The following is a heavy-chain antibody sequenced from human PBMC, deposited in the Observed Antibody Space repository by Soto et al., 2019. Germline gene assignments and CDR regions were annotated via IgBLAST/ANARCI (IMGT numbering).Heavy chain of an antibody. CDR1: GGSIRGVGYL. CDR3: GRVLCITTSCFIDY. D-gene: IGHD2-2*01. CDR2: IYQSGEH. J-gene: IGHJ4*01. V-gene: IGHV4-30-2*01. Sequence: QLQLQESGSRLVQPSQTLSLICTVSGGSIRGVGYLWSWIRQHPWKGLEWLGYIYQSGEHFYSPRLEWRLTKSIDRSKNQFSLNLRSVPAADTAIYYCGRVLCITTSCFIDYWGHGTLVGVSS.